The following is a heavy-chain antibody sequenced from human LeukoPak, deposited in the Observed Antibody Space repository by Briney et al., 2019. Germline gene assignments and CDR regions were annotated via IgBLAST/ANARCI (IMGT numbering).Heavy chain of an antibody. J-gene: IGHJ3*02. CDR2: INHSGST. Sequence: SETLSLTCAVYGGSFSGYYWSWIRQPPGMGLEWIGEINHSGSTNYNPSLKSRVTISVDTSKNQFSLKLSSVTAADTAVYYCARDRDYGRNRFDAFDIWGQGTMVTVSS. V-gene: IGHV4-34*01. D-gene: IGHD4-23*01. CDR3: ARDRDYGRNRFDAFDI. CDR1: GGSFSGYY.